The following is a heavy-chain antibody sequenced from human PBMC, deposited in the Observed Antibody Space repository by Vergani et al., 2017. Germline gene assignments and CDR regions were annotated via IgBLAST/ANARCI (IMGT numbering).Heavy chain of an antibody. CDR2: ISGSGGST. CDR1: GFTFNHYA. D-gene: IGHD5-12*01. J-gene: IGHJ6*02. CDR3: AKANPRNSGYDYLYYYRAMDV. V-gene: IGHV3-23*01. Sequence: EVQLLESGGDLVQPGGSLRLSCAASGFTFNHYAMNWVRQAPGKGLEWVSGISGSGGSTYYAGSVKGRFTISRDSSKKTLYLQMNSLSAGDTAVYYCAKANPRNSGYDYLYYYRAMDVWGQGTTVTVSS.